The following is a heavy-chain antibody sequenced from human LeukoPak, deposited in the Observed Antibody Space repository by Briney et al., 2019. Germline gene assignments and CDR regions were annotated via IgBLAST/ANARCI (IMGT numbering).Heavy chain of an antibody. CDR2: IYYSGST. D-gene: IGHD5-18*01. J-gene: IGHJ4*02. CDR3: XXXTAXXXX. V-gene: IGHV4-30-4*08. Sequence: SETLSLTCTVSGGSISSGDYYWSWIRQPPGKGLEWIGYIYYSGSTYYNPSLKSRVTISVDTSKNQFSLKLSSVTAADTAVYYXXXXTAXXXXWXQGTLVTVSS. CDR1: GGSISSGDYY.